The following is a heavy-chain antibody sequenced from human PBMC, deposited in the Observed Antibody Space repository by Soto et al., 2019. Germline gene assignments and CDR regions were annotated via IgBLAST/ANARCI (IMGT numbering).Heavy chain of an antibody. D-gene: IGHD1-26*01. CDR3: ARKDYYNSGMYYFDY. CDR2: INPGNGDT. J-gene: IGHJ4*02. CDR1: GYTFNKYP. Sequence: ASVKVSCKTSGYTFNKYPIHWVRQAPGQGLEWMGWINPGNGDTGYSQKFQDRVTITRDTSASTAYMELSSLRSEDTAVYYCARKDYYNSGMYYFDYWGQGTLVTVSS. V-gene: IGHV1-3*01.